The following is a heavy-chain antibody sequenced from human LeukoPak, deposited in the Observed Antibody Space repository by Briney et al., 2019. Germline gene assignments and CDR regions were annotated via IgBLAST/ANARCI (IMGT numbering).Heavy chain of an antibody. CDR2: LYSGGLT. CDR3: ASGGYSSGWYGSFDI. CDR1: GASISSSDYY. D-gene: IGHD6-19*01. Sequence: PSETLSLTCTVSGASISSSDYYWGWIRQPPGKGLEWIGSLYSGGLTYYNPSLKSRVTISVDTSKNQFSLKVTSVTAADTAVYRCASGGYSSGWYGSFDIWGQWTVVTVSS. J-gene: IGHJ3*02. V-gene: IGHV4-39*01.